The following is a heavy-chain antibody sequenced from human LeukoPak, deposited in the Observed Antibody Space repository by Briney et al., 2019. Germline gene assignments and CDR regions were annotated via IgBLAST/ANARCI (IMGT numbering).Heavy chain of an antibody. D-gene: IGHD6-13*01. J-gene: IGHJ4*02. V-gene: IGHV3-7*01. CDR3: ASGGGIAAAGTVPFDS. CDR1: GFTFSSYW. Sequence: GGSLRLSCAASGFTFSSYWMSWVRQAPGKGLEWVANIKQDGSEKYYVDSVKGRFTISRDNAKNSLYLQMNSLRAEDTAVYYCASGGGIAAAGTVPFDSWGQGTLVTVSS. CDR2: IKQDGSEK.